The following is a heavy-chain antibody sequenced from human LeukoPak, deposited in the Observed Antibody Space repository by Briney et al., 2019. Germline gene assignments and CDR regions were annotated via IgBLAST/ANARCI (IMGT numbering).Heavy chain of an antibody. J-gene: IGHJ6*02. Sequence: GGSLRLSCAASGFTFSSFGMNWVRQAPGKGLEWVSYISDSSSITYYADSVKGRFTISRDNAKNSLSLQLNSLRDEDTAVYFCAKVMRGGYGMDASDQGAKVTDSS. D-gene: IGHD3-10*01. CDR1: GFTFSSFG. CDR2: ISDSSSIT. V-gene: IGHV3-48*02. CDR3: AKVMRGGYGMDA.